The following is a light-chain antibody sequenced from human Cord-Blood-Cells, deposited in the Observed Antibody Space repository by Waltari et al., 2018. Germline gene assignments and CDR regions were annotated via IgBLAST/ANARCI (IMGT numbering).Light chain of an antibody. CDR3: NSRDSSGNHVV. Sequence: SSELTQDPAVSVALGQTVRITCQGDSLRSYYASWNQQKPGQAPVLVIYGKNNRTSGIPERFSGDSSGNTASLTITGAQAEDEADYYCNSRDSSGNHVVFGGGTKLTVL. CDR2: GKN. V-gene: IGLV3-19*01. J-gene: IGLJ2*01. CDR1: SLRSYY.